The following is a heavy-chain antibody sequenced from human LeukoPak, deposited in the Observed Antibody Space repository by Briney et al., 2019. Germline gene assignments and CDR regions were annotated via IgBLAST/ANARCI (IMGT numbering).Heavy chain of an antibody. Sequence: SETLSLTCTVSGGSISSSSYYWGWIRQPPGTGLEWIGSIYYSGSTYYNPSLKSRVTISVDTSKNQFSLKLSSVTAADTAVYYCARLVVLWFGEARWGQGTLVTVSS. V-gene: IGHV4-39*01. CDR2: IYYSGST. D-gene: IGHD3-10*01. CDR1: GGSISSSSYY. CDR3: ARLVVLWFGEAR. J-gene: IGHJ4*02.